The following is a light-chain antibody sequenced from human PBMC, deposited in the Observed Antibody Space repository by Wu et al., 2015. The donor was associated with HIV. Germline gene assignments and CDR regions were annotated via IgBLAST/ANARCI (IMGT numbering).Light chain of an antibody. J-gene: IGKJ5*01. V-gene: IGKV3-15*01. CDR3: QQYNYWPPSIT. Sequence: EIVVTQSPATLSVSPGERATLSCRASQSVSSSYLAWYQQKPGQSPRLLIYGASTRATGIPARFSGSGSGTEFTLTINSLQSEDFAVYYCQQYNYWPPSITFGQGTRLEIK. CDR1: QSVSSSY. CDR2: GAS.